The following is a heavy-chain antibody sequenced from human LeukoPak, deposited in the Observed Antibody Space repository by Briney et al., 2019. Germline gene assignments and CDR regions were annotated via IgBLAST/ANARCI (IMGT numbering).Heavy chain of an antibody. V-gene: IGHV3-30-3*01. J-gene: IGHJ3*02. D-gene: IGHD5-24*01. CDR2: ISYDGSNK. CDR3: ARDAEMATTMRAFDI. CDR1: GFTFSSYA. Sequence: PGGSLRLSCAASGFTFSSYAMHWVRQAPGKGLEWVAVISYDGSNKYYADSVKGRFTISRDNSKNTLYLQMNSPRAEDTAVYYCARDAEMATTMRAFDIWGQGTMVTVSS.